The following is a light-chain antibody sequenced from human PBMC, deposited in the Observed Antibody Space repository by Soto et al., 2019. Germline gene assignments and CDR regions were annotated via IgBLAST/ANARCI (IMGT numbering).Light chain of an antibody. CDR2: DNN. Sequence: QSVLTQPPSVSAAPGQKVIISCSGSSSNIENNFVSWYQQLPGTAPKLLIFDNNKRPSGIPDRFSGSKSGTSATLGITGLQTGDEADDDCVAWDTSLTTTVLFGGGTKLTVL. J-gene: IGLJ2*01. CDR3: VAWDTSLTTTVL. CDR1: SSNIENNF. V-gene: IGLV1-51*01.